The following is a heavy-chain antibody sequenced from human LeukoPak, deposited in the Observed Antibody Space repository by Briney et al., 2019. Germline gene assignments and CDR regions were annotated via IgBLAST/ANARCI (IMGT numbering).Heavy chain of an antibody. CDR2: IYPGDSDT. CDR1: GYSFTSYW. CDR3: ARHFDYGDYLVYFDY. V-gene: IGHV5-51*01. J-gene: IGHJ4*02. D-gene: IGHD4-17*01. Sequence: KPGESLKISCKGSGYSFTSYWIGWVRQMPGKGLEWMGIIYPGDSDTRYSPSFQGQVTISADKSISTAYLQWSSLKASDTAKYYCARHFDYGDYLVYFDYWGQGTLVTVSS.